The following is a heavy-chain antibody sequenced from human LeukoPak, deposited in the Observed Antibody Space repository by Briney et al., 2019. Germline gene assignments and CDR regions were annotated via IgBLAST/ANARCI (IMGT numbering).Heavy chain of an antibody. J-gene: IGHJ4*02. CDR2: IIPIFGTA. CDR3: ARVAIFGHPNFDY. Sequence: GASMKVSCKASGGTFSSYAISWVRQAPGQGLEWMGGIIPIFGTANYAQKFQGRVTITADESTSTAYMELSSLRSEDTAVYYCARVAIFGHPNFDYWGQGTLVTVSS. CDR1: GGTFSSYA. V-gene: IGHV1-69*13. D-gene: IGHD3-3*01.